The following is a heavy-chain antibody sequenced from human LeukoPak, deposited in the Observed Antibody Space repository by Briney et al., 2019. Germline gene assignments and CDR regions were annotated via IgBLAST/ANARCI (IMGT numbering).Heavy chain of an antibody. V-gene: IGHV4-34*01. D-gene: IGHD4-17*01. CDR2: INHSGSS. Sequence: SETLSLTCAVSGRSFSGYYCGWIRQPPGKGLEWIGEINHSGSSNYNPSLKSRVTISVDTSKNQFSLKLSSVTAADTAVYYCARGEDGDYYFQHWGQGTLVTVSS. CDR1: GRSFSGYY. CDR3: ARGEDGDYYFQH. J-gene: IGHJ1*01.